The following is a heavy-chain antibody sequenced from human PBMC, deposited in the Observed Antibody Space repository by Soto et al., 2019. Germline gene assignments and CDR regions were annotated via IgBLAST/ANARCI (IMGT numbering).Heavy chain of an antibody. Sequence: GGSLRLSCAASGFTLSSFAMTWVRLAPGKGLEWVSTISGTGSNTYYADSVKGRFTISRDDSRNTLFLQMNSLRADDTAIHYCARHGVAGPYYYYYMDVWGKGTTVTVSS. CDR2: ISGTGSNT. D-gene: IGHD6-19*01. J-gene: IGHJ6*03. CDR1: GFTLSSFA. V-gene: IGHV3-23*01. CDR3: ARHGVAGPYYYYYMDV.